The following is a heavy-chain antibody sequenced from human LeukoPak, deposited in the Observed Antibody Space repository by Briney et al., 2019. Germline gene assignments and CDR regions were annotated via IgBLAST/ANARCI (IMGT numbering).Heavy chain of an antibody. V-gene: IGHV3-7*03. CDR1: GFTFSSYW. D-gene: IGHD3-10*01. CDR2: IKQDGSEN. Sequence: GGSLRLSCAASGFTFSSYWMSWVRQAPGKGLEWVANIKQDGSENYYVDSVKGRFTISRDNAKNSLYLQMNSLRAEDTAVYYCARDLYYYGSGSYFDYWGQGTLVTVSS. J-gene: IGHJ4*02. CDR3: ARDLYYYGSGSYFDY.